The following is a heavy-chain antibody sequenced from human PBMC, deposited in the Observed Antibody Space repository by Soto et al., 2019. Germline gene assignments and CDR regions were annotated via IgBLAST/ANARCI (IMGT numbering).Heavy chain of an antibody. V-gene: IGHV4-59*08. CDR2: IYYSGST. CDR3: ARLGRYYQSLDT. Sequence: PSETLSLTCTVSGGSISSYYWSWIRQPPGKGLEWIGYIYYSGSTNYNPSLKSRVTISVDTSKNQFSLKLSSVTAADTAVYYCARLGRYYQSLDTWGPGTLVTVSS. J-gene: IGHJ5*01. D-gene: IGHD3-10*01. CDR1: GGSISSYY.